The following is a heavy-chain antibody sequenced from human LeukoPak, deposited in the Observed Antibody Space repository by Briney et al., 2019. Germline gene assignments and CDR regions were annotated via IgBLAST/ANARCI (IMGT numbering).Heavy chain of an antibody. CDR2: INHDGSES. J-gene: IGHJ4*02. D-gene: IGHD3-10*01. CDR3: AKEGPMFYGSGLLYFDY. V-gene: IGHV3-74*01. CDR1: GFTFSRSW. Sequence: PGGSLRLSCTASGFTFSRSWMHWVRQAPGKGLVWVSRINHDGSESTYADSVKGRFTISRDNARNTLYLQMNSLRAEDTAVYYCAKEGPMFYGSGLLYFDYWGQGTLVTVSS.